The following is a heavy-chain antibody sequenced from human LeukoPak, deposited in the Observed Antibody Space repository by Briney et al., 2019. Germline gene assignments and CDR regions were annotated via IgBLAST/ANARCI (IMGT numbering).Heavy chain of an antibody. D-gene: IGHD6-19*01. J-gene: IGHJ3*02. CDR2: INAGNGNT. CDR1: GYTFTSYA. Sequence: ASVKVSCKASGYTFTSYAMHWVRQAPGQRLEWMGWINAGNGNTKYSQEFQGRVTITRDTSASTAYMELSSLRSDDTAVYYCARRAAVAGPRSYSFDIWGQGTMVTVSS. CDR3: ARRAAVAGPRSYSFDI. V-gene: IGHV1-3*01.